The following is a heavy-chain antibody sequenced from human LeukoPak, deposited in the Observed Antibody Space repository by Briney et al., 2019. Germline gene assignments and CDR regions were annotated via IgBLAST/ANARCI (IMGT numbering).Heavy chain of an antibody. CDR2: INYSGST. CDR3: ARTYSSGQGAYY. J-gene: IGHJ4*02. V-gene: IGHV4-39*07. CDR1: GDSISSSGCF. D-gene: IGHD6-25*01. Sequence: MPSETLSLTCTVSGDSISSSGCFWGWIRQSPGKGLEWIASINYSGSTYYNPSLKSRVTISIDTSKNQFSLKLSSVTAADAAVYYCARTYSSGQGAYYWGQGTLVTVSS.